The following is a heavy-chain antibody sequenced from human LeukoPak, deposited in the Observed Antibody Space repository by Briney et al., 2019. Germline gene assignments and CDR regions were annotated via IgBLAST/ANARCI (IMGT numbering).Heavy chain of an antibody. CDR2: INPNSGGT. D-gene: IGHD6-13*01. CDR1: GYTFTGYY. Sequence: GASVKVSCKASGYTFTGYYMHWVRQTPGQGLEWMGWINPNSGGTNYAQKFQGRVTMTRDTSISTAYMELSRLRSDDTAVYYCARGQGPYSSSWYLYGGQGPLVTVSS. J-gene: IGHJ4*02. CDR3: ARGQGPYSSSWYLY. V-gene: IGHV1-2*02.